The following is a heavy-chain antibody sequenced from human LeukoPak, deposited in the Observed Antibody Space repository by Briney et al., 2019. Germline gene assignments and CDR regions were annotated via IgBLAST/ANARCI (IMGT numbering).Heavy chain of an antibody. CDR1: GFTFSLFG. V-gene: IGHV3-30*18. CDR2: TSYDGGEK. CDR3: AKSSGFYESSGSDWGYGMDV. J-gene: IGHJ6*02. Sequence: GRSLRLSCAASGFTFSLFGMHWVRQAPGKGLEWLAVTSYDGGEKYYADSVKGRFTISRDNSKNTLYLQMNSLGAEDTAVYYCAKSSGFYESSGSDWGYGMDVWGRGTTVTVSS. D-gene: IGHD3-22*01.